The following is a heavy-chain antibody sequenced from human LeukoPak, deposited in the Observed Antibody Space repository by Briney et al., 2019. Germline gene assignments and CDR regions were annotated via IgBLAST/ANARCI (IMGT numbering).Heavy chain of an antibody. D-gene: IGHD2-15*01. CDR2: INHSGST. CDR3: ARVGCSGGSCWFDP. V-gene: IGHV4-34*01. J-gene: IGHJ5*02. Sequence: PSETLSLTCAVYGGSFNDYYWSWIRQPPGKGLEWIGEINHSGSTNYNPSLKSRVTISIDTSKKQFSLKLSSVTAADTAVYYCARVGCSGGSCWFDPWGQGTLVTVSS. CDR1: GGSFNDYY.